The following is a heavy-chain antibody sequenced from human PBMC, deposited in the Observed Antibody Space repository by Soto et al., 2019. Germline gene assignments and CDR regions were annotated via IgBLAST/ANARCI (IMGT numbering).Heavy chain of an antibody. Sequence: ASVKVSCKASGDTFTTYDINWVRQATGHGLEWMGWINPNSGNIGYAQRFQGRVTMTRDTAIRTAYMEVSSPRSDDTAVYYCARGRASGSYYLLDYWGQGTLVTVSS. CDR3: ARGRASGSYYLLDY. J-gene: IGHJ4*02. D-gene: IGHD3-10*01. CDR1: GDTFTTYD. CDR2: INPNSGNI. V-gene: IGHV1-8*01.